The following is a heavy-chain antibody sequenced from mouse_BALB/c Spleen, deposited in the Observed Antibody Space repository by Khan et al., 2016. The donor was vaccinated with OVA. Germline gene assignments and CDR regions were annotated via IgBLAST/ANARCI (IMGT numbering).Heavy chain of an antibody. Sequence: EVRGVESGGGLVQSGGSRKLSCAASGFTFTSYGMHWIRQAPEKGLEWVAYISSDSNTIYYADTVKGRFTISRDNPKNTLFLQMTSLRSGETAMYFCATSYFYGYYFDYWGQGTTLTVSS. V-gene: IGHV5-17*02. CDR1: GFTFTSYG. J-gene: IGHJ2*01. CDR3: ATSYFYGYYFDY. CDR2: ISSDSNTI. D-gene: IGHD1-1*01.